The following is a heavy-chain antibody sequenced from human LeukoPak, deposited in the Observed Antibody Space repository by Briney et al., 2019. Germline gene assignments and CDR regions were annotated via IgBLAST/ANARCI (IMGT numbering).Heavy chain of an antibody. CDR3: ATSLYGDYEADY. Sequence: SETLSLTCSVSGGSINSHYYTWIRQPPGKGLEWIGYVYYSGTTSYNPSLESRVSISDDTSKNQVFLWLTSVTAADTAVYYCATSLYGDYEADYWGPGILVTVSS. J-gene: IGHJ4*02. CDR1: GGSINSHY. D-gene: IGHD5-12*01. CDR2: VYYSGTT. V-gene: IGHV4-59*11.